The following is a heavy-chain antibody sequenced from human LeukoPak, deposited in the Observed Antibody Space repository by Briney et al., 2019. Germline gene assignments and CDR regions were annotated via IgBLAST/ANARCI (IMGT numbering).Heavy chain of an antibody. CDR2: IYTSGST. J-gene: IGHJ5*02. V-gene: IGHV4-61*02. CDR3: ARVEVPDCSSTSCYSGWFDP. Sequence: PSQTLSLTCTVSGGSISSGSYYWSWIRQPAGKGLEWIGRIYTSGSTNYNPSLKSRVTISVDTSKNQFSLKLSSVTAADTAVYYCARVEVPDCSSTSCYSGWFDPWGQGTLVTVSS. D-gene: IGHD2-2*01. CDR1: GGSISSGSYY.